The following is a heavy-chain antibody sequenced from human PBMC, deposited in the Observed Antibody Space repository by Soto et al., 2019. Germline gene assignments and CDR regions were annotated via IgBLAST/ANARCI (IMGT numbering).Heavy chain of an antibody. D-gene: IGHD2-21*01. CDR2: VYSTGST. Sequence: XTLSLPCTVSGGSLKNYVWSWIRQSPGKGLELMGYVYSTGSTHYNPSLKSRLTMSVDTSKRHFSLRLTSVTTSYTATYYCARADRFGVSISSLDLWGQGILGTVSS. CDR1: GGSLKNYV. CDR3: ARADRFGVSISSLDL. J-gene: IGHJ4*02. V-gene: IGHV4-59*01.